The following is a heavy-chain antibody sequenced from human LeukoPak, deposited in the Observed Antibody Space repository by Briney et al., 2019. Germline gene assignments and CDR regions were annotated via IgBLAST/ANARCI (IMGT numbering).Heavy chain of an antibody. D-gene: IGHD3-22*01. CDR3: AKDHYYDSSGYYPFDY. CDR2: IWYDGSNK. J-gene: IGHJ4*02. V-gene: IGHV3-30*02. CDR1: GFTFSNYG. Sequence: GGSLRLSCAASGFTFSNYGMHWVRQAPGKGLEWVAIIWYDGSNKYYADSVKGRFSISRDNSKNTLYLQMNSLRAEDTAVYYCAKDHYYDSSGYYPFDYWGQGTLVTVSS.